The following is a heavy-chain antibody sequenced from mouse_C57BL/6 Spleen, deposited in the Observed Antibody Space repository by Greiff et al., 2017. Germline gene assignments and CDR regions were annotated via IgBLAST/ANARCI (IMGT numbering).Heavy chain of an antibody. J-gene: IGHJ4*01. V-gene: IGHV3-1*01. Sequence: EVKLQESGPGMVKPSQSLSLTCTVTGYSITSGYDWHWIRHFPGNKLEWMGYISYSGSTNYNPSLKNRISITHNTSKNHFFLTLNSVTTEDTATYYCARDRGLAMEYWGQGTSVTVSS. CDR2: ISYSGST. CDR3: ARDRGLAMEY. CDR1: GYSITSGYD.